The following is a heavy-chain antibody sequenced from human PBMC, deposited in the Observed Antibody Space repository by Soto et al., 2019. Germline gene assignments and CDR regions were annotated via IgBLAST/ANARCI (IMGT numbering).Heavy chain of an antibody. CDR2: IRSSSSYI. Sequence: PGGSLRLSCAASGFTFSSYSMNWVRQAPGKGLEWVSSIRSSSSYIYYADSVKGRFTISRDNAKNSLYLQMNSLKAEDTAVYYCARGEEDYDFWSGYQYYYYGMDVWGQGTTVTVSS. CDR3: ARGEEDYDFWSGYQYYYYGMDV. D-gene: IGHD3-3*01. CDR1: GFTFSSYS. V-gene: IGHV3-21*01. J-gene: IGHJ6*02.